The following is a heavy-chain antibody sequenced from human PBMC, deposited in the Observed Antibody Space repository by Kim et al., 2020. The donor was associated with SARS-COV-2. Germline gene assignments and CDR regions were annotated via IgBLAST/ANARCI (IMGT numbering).Heavy chain of an antibody. CDR1: GGSISSYY. CDR3: ARDGGYFDL. J-gene: IGHJ2*01. CDR2: IYYSGST. V-gene: IGHV4-59*13. D-gene: IGHD3-10*01. Sequence: SETLSLTRTVSGGSISSYYWSWIRQPPGKGLEWIGYIYYSGSTNYNPSLKSRVTISVDTSKNQFSLKLSSVTAADTAVYYCARDGGYFDLWGRGTLVTVSS.